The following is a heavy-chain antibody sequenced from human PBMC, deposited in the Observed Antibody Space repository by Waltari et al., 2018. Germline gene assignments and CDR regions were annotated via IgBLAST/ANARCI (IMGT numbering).Heavy chain of an antibody. D-gene: IGHD5-18*01. CDR3: ARSQFRTIERRVQLGY. CDR1: GGSFSGYY. J-gene: IGHJ4*02. CDR2: TNHSGST. V-gene: IGHV4-34*01. Sequence: QVQLQQWGAGLLKPSEPLSLTCAVYGGSFSGYYWSWTRQPPGKGLEWIGETNHSGSTNYIPSRKSRVTISVDTSKNQFSLKLSSVTAADTAVDCWARSQFRTIERRVQLGYWGQGTLVIVSS.